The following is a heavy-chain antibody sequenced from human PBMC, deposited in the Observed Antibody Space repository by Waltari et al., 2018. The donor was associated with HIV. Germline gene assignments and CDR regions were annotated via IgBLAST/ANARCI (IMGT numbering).Heavy chain of an antibody. Sequence: EVQLVETGGDFIQPGGSLRLSFAASGFTVSRNYMNWVRQAPGKGLEWVSSIFSRGAADDAHAVKGRFTIFRDNSKNTLFLQMDGLRVDDTAVYYCARMPGIGTAGRGAVDIWGQGAMVAVSS. CDR1: GFTVSRNY. V-gene: IGHV3-53*02. J-gene: IGHJ3*02. D-gene: IGHD1-26*01. CDR2: IFSRGAA. CDR3: ARMPGIGTAGRGAVDI.